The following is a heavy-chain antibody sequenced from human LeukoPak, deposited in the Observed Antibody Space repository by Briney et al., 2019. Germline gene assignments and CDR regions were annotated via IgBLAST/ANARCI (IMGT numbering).Heavy chain of an antibody. CDR1: GFTFSSYW. CDR2: IHSDGRST. Sequence: GGSLRLSCAASGFTFSSYWMHWVRQAPGKGLVWVPRIHSDGRSTNYADSVKGRFTISRDNAKNTLFLQMNSLRAEDTAVYYSARPSGTWGAFDIWGQGTMVTVSS. V-gene: IGHV3-74*01. J-gene: IGHJ3*02. CDR3: ARPSGTWGAFDI. D-gene: IGHD1-7*01.